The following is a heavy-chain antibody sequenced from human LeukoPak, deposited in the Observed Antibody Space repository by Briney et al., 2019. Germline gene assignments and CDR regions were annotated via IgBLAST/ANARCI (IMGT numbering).Heavy chain of an antibody. D-gene: IGHD3-10*01. V-gene: IGHV3-30-3*01. CDR3: VREDFGKYYFDY. J-gene: IGHJ4*02. CDR1: GFTFNRYA. CDR2: MSYDGSNQ. Sequence: PGGSLRLSCAASGFTFNRYAMHWVRQAPGKGLEWVAVMSYDGSNQYYGDSVKGRFTISRDNSKNTLYLQMNSLRAEDTAVYYCVREDFGKYYFDYRGQGTLVTVSS.